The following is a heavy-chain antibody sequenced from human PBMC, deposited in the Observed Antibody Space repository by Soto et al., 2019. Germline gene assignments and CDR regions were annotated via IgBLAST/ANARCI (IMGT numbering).Heavy chain of an antibody. CDR3: ARGIGYCSSINCYSSRRLRFDS. V-gene: IGHV4-34*01. CDR1: GGSFSGYY. CDR2: VNHSGTT. Sequence: QVQLQQWGAGLLKPSETLSLTCAVYGGSFSGYYWTWIRQSPEKGLEWIGEVNHSGTTYYNPSLKTRVTISVQTPKNQFSLKMSSVTAADTAVYYCARGIGYCSSINCYSSRRLRFDSWGQGTLVIVSS. D-gene: IGHD2-2*01. J-gene: IGHJ4*02.